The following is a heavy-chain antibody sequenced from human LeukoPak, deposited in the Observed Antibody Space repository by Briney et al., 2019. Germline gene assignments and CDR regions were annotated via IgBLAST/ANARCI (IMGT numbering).Heavy chain of an antibody. Sequence: ASVKVSCKASGYTFTSNYIHWVRQAPGQGLEWMGTIYPRDGSTSYAQKFQGRVTVTRDTSTSTVHMELSGLRSEDTAVYYCARDQEGFDYWGQGTLVTASS. CDR2: IYPRDGST. J-gene: IGHJ4*02. V-gene: IGHV1-46*01. CDR1: GYTFTSNY. CDR3: ARDQEGFDY.